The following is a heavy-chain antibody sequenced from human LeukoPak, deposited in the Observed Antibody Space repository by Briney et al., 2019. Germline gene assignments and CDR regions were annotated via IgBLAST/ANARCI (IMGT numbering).Heavy chain of an antibody. V-gene: IGHV1-24*01. Sequence: ASVQVSCKVSGYTLTELSMHWVRQAPGKGLEWMGDFDHEDGETLYAQKFQGRVTMTEDTSTDTAYMELSSLRSEDTAVYYCATADASVVRGVISGMDVWGKGTTVTVSS. CDR3: ATADASVVRGVISGMDV. CDR1: GYTLTELS. CDR2: FDHEDGET. J-gene: IGHJ6*04. D-gene: IGHD3-10*01.